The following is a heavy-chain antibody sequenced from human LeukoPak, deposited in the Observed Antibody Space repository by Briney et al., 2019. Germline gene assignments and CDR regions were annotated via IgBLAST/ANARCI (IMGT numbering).Heavy chain of an antibody. V-gene: IGHV3-30*04. CDR2: MSYDGRNK. D-gene: IGHD2-15*01. CDR3: ARDDCSTGICYGDH. CDR1: GFTLTDYA. Sequence: GRSLRLSCAASGFTLTDYAMHWVRQAPGKGLVWVTYMSYDGRNKYYADSVKGRFTISRDSSKNTLYLQMHSLTTDDTAMYYCARDDCSTGICYGDHWGQGTLVTVSS. J-gene: IGHJ4*02.